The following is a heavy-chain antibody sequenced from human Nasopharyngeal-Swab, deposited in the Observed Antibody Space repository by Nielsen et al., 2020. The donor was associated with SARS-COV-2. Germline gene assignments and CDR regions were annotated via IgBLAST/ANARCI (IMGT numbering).Heavy chain of an antibody. CDR3: TRHSSWYYYTLDAFDI. CDR2: IRSKAYGGTT. Sequence: GESLKIPCTASGFTFGDYAMSWFRQAPGKGLEWVGFIRSKAYGGTTEYAASVKGRFTISRDDSKSIAYLQMNSLKTEDTAVYYCTRHSSWYYYTLDAFDIWGQGTMVTVSS. D-gene: IGHD6-13*01. V-gene: IGHV3-49*03. CDR1: GFTFGDYA. J-gene: IGHJ3*02.